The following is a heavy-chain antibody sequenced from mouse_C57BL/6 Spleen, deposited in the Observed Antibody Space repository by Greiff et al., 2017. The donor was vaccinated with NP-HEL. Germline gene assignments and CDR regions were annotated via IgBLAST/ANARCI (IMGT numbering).Heavy chain of an antibody. CDR2: ISNGGGST. V-gene: IGHV5-12*01. D-gene: IGHD2-4*01. CDR1: GFTFSDYY. CDR3: ARRSYDYDLYAMDD. J-gene: IGHJ4*01. Sequence: EVQLVESGGGLVQPGGSLKLSCAASGFTFSDYYMYWVRQTPEKRLEWVAYISNGGGSTYYPDTVKGRFTISRDNAKNTLYLQMSRLKSEDTAMYYCARRSYDYDLYAMDDWGQGTSVTVSS.